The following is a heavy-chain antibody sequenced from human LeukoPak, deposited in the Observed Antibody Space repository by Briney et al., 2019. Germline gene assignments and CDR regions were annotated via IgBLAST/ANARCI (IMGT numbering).Heavy chain of an antibody. CDR1: GFTFSSYA. CDR2: ISYDGSNK. CDR3: ARVAPPYTIFYYYGMDV. V-gene: IGHV3-30-3*01. Sequence: PGGSLRLSCAASGFTFSSYAMHWVRQAPGNGLEWVAVISYDGSNKYYADSVKGRFTISRDNSKNTLYLQMNSLRAEDTAVYYCARVAPPYTIFYYYGMDVWGQGTTVTVSS. J-gene: IGHJ6*02.